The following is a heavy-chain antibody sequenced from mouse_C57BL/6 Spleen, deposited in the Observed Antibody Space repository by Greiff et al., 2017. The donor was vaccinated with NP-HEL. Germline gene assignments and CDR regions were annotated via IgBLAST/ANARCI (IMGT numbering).Heavy chain of an antibody. V-gene: IGHV1-59*01. J-gene: IGHJ2*01. D-gene: IGHD2-4*01. CDR2: IDPSDSYT. CDR3: ARASRSYYDYEYYFDY. Sequence: VQLQQPGAELVRPGTSVKLSCKASGYTFTSYWMHWVKQRPGQGLEWIGVIDPSDSYTNYNQKFKGKATLTVDTSSSTAYMQLSSLTSEDSAVYYCARASRSYYDYEYYFDYWGQGTTLTVSS. CDR1: GYTFTSYW.